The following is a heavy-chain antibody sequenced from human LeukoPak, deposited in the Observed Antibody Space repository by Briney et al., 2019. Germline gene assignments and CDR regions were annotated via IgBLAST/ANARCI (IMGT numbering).Heavy chain of an antibody. J-gene: IGHJ6*03. CDR1: GYTFTGYY. CDR2: LNANSGGT. Sequence: GASVKVSCKASGYTFTGYYMHWVRQAPGQGLEWMGWLNANSGGTNYAQSFQGRVTMTRDTSISTAYMELIRLRTDDTAVYYCARDIGHSGRRYMDVWGKGTTVTVSS. D-gene: IGHD1-26*01. V-gene: IGHV1-2*02. CDR3: ARDIGHSGRRYMDV.